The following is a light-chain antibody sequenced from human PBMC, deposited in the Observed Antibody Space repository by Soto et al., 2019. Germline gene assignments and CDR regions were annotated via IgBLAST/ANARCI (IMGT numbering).Light chain of an antibody. V-gene: IGKV3-11*01. CDR2: DAF. CDR3: QHGGT. CDR1: QSVSNN. J-gene: IGKJ5*01. Sequence: EIVLTQSPATLSLSPGERATVSCRASQSVSNNLGWYQQKPGQAPRLLIYDAFNRATGIPARFSGSGSGTDFSHTVSRRVPGDFAVYYCQHGGTFGQGTRLEIK.